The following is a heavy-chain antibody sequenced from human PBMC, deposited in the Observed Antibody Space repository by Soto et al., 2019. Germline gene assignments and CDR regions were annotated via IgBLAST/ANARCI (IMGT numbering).Heavy chain of an antibody. V-gene: IGHV3-23*01. Sequence: PGGSLRLSCAASGFTFSSSAMNWVRQAPGKGLEWVSGITGSGSLTYYADSVKGRLTVSRDNSKNTLYLQMSSLRAEDTAVYYCAKDIKGTNWYYYGVDVWGQGTTVTVSS. CDR3: AKDIKGTNWYYYGVDV. D-gene: IGHD1-1*01. CDR1: GFTFSSSA. J-gene: IGHJ6*02. CDR2: ITGSGSLT.